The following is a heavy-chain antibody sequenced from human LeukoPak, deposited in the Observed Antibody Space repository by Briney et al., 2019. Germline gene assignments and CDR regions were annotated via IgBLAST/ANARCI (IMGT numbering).Heavy chain of an antibody. CDR1: GFTFSSYW. J-gene: IGHJ4*02. CDR3: AKGWGSGPREK. Sequence: GGSLRLSCAASGFTFSSYWMHWVRQAPEKGLVWVSRISSDGSSTTYADSVKGRFTISRDNAKNTLYLQMNSLRAEDTAVYYCAKGWGSGPREKWGQGTLVTVSS. D-gene: IGHD2-15*01. CDR2: ISSDGSST. V-gene: IGHV3-74*01.